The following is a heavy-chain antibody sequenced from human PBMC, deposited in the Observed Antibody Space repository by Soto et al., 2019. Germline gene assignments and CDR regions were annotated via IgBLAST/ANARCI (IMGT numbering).Heavy chain of an antibody. CDR1: GGSISSYY. CDR3: ARDRWYSYGSEGVDP. CDR2: IYYSGST. Sequence: SETLSLTCTVSGGSISSYYWSWIRQPPGKGLEWIGYIYYSGSTNYNPSLKSRVTISVDTSKNQFSLKLSSVTAADTAVYYCARDRWYSYGSEGVDPWGQGTLVTVSS. V-gene: IGHV4-59*01. J-gene: IGHJ5*02. D-gene: IGHD5-18*01.